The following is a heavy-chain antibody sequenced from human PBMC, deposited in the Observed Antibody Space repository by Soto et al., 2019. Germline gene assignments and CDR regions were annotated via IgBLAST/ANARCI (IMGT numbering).Heavy chain of an antibody. D-gene: IGHD5-18*01. CDR3: ARDERGYSYGDPFDY. V-gene: IGHV1-69*13. Sequence: GASVQVSCKASGGTFSSYAISWVRQAPGQGLEWMGGIIPIFGTANYAQKFQGRVTITADESTSTAYMELSSLRSEDTAVYYCARDERGYSYGDPFDYWGQGTLVTVSS. CDR2: IIPIFGTA. CDR1: GGTFSSYA. J-gene: IGHJ4*02.